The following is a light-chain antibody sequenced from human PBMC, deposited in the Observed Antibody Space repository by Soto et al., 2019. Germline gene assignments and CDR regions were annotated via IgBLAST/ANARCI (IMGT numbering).Light chain of an antibody. CDR3: QQSYDVRPS. Sequence: DIQKTQSPSSLSADVGDRVTITCRASQSLSDYLNWYQQKPGKAPNLLIHGASTLQSGVPSRFSGGGSGTEFTLTISSLQPEDFATYYCQQSYDVRPSFGGGTKV. J-gene: IGKJ4*01. V-gene: IGKV1-39*01. CDR2: GAS. CDR1: QSLSDY.